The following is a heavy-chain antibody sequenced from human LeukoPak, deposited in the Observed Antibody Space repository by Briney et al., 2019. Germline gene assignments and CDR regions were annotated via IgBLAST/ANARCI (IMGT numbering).Heavy chain of an antibody. Sequence: SETLSLTCAVYGGSFSDYYWSWIRQPPGKGLEWIGEINHNGATKYNPSLKSRVTISVYTSKNQFSLKLNSVTATDTAVYYCAKNNWFDPWGQGTLVTVSS. CDR3: AKNNWFDP. CDR2: INHNGAT. CDR1: GGSFSDYY. V-gene: IGHV4-34*01. J-gene: IGHJ5*02.